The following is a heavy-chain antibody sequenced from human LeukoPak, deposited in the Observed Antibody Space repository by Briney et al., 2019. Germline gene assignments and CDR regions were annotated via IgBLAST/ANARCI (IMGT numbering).Heavy chain of an antibody. Sequence: GGSLRLSCAASGFTFSSYAMHWVRQAPGKGLEWVAVISDDGSNKYYADSVEGRFTISRDNSKNTLYLQMNSLRAEDTAVYYCARLAGRVVLGAFDIWGQGTMVTVSS. CDR2: ISDDGSNK. D-gene: IGHD2-15*01. CDR3: ARLAGRVVLGAFDI. V-gene: IGHV3-30*04. J-gene: IGHJ3*02. CDR1: GFTFSSYA.